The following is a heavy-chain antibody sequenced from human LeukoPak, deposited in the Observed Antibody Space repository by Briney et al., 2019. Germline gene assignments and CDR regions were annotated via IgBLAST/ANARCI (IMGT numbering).Heavy chain of an antibody. CDR1: GLTVSSNP. CDR3: AKVVAGY. J-gene: IGHJ4*02. D-gene: IGHD5-12*01. Sequence: GSLRLSCAASGLTVSSNPVSWVRQAPGKGLEWVSVINSGGNTYYADSVKGRFTFSRDNSKNTLYLQMNSLRAEDTAVYYCAKVVAGYWGQGTLVTVSS. V-gene: IGHV3-53*01. CDR2: INSGGNT.